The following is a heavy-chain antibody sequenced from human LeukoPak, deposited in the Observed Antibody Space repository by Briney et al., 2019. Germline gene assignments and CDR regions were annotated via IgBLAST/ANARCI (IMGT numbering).Heavy chain of an antibody. Sequence: SETLSLTCTVSGGSISSSSYYWGWIRQPPGKGLEWIGSIYYSGSTYYNPSLKSRVTISVDKSKNQFSLKLSSVTAADTAVYYCARDSSIAVAGVVYWGQGTLVTVSS. CDR3: ARDSSIAVAGVVY. D-gene: IGHD6-19*01. J-gene: IGHJ4*02. CDR1: GGSISSSSYY. V-gene: IGHV4-39*07. CDR2: IYYSGST.